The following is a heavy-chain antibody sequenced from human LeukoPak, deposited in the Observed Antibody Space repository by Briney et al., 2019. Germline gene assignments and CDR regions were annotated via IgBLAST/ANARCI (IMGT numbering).Heavy chain of an antibody. CDR3: ARDVGSSGWYFRGRFDY. CDR1: GGTFSSYA. V-gene: IGHV1-69*13. CDR2: IIPIFGTA. J-gene: IGHJ4*02. D-gene: IGHD6-19*01. Sequence: SVKVSCKASGGTFSSYAISWVRQAPGQGLEWMGGIIPIFGTATYAQKFQGRVTITADESTSTAYMELSSLRSEDTAVYYCARDVGSSGWYFRGRFDYWGQGTLVTVSS.